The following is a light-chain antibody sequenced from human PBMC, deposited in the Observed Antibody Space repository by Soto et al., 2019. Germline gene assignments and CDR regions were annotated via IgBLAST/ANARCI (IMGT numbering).Light chain of an antibody. CDR2: AAS. J-gene: IGKJ3*01. Sequence: DIQLTPSPSFLSASVVYIVTITCRASQGISSYLAWYQQKPGKAPKLLIYAASTLQSGVPSRFSGSGSGTEFTLTISSLQPEDFATYYCQKLNSYPFTCGPGNKGDIK. V-gene: IGKV1-9*01. CDR3: QKLNSYPFT. CDR1: QGISSY.